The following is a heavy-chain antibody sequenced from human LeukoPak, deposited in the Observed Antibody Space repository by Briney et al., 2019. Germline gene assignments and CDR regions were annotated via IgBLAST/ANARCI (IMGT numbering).Heavy chain of an antibody. CDR3: ARGIGTSYDSSRDAFDI. D-gene: IGHD3-22*01. CDR2: IYSPGT. J-gene: IGHJ3*02. V-gene: IGHV4-61*02. Sequence: SQTLSLTCTVSAGSINSGDYYWSWIRQPAGKGLEWIGRIYSPGTNYNYNPSLKNRVTISIDTSKNQFSLKLTSVTAADTAVYYCARGIGTSYDSSRDAFDIWGQGTMVTVSS. CDR1: AGSINSGDYY.